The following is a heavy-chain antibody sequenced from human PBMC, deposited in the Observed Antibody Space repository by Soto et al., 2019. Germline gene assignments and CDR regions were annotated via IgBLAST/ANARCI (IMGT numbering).Heavy chain of an antibody. Sequence: QVQLVQSGAEVKKPGASVKVSCKASGYTFTSYGISWVRQAPGQGLEWMGWISAYNGNTNYAQKLQGRVTXXTXTXXSTAYMELRSLRSDDTAVYYCARVVNPYYSYGYDYWGQGTLVTVSS. V-gene: IGHV1-18*01. D-gene: IGHD5-18*01. CDR1: GYTFTSYG. CDR2: ISAYNGNT. J-gene: IGHJ4*02. CDR3: ARVVNPYYSYGYDY.